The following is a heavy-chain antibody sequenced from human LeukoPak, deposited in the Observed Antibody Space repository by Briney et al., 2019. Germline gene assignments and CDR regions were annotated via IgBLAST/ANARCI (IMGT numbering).Heavy chain of an antibody. Sequence: SETLSLTCAVYGGSFGGYYWSWIRQPPGKGLEWIGEINHSGSTNYNPSLKSRVTISIDTSKNQFSLKLSPVTAADTAVYYCAREPDTAHPSGYYFDYWGQGTLVTVSS. CDR2: INHSGST. J-gene: IGHJ4*02. CDR1: GGSFGGYY. D-gene: IGHD5-18*01. V-gene: IGHV4-34*01. CDR3: AREPDTAHPSGYYFDY.